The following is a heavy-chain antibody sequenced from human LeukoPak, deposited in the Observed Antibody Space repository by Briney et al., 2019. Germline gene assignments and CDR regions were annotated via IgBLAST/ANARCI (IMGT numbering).Heavy chain of an antibody. J-gene: IGHJ4*02. V-gene: IGHV4-34*01. Sequence: SETLSLTCAVYGGSFSGYYWSWIRQPPGKGLEWIGEINHSGSTNYNPSLKSRVTISVDTSKNQFSLKLSSVTAADTAVYYCARHIAAAATPVLDYWGQGTLVTVSS. CDR2: INHSGST. CDR1: GGSFSGYY. D-gene: IGHD6-13*01. CDR3: ARHIAAAATPVLDY.